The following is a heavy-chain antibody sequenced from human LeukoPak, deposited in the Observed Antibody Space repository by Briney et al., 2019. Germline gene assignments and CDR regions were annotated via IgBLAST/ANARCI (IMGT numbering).Heavy chain of an antibody. Sequence: GGSLRLSCAASGFIFSHFWMNWVRLAPGKGLEWVATIKHDGGERFYVDSVKGRFTISRDNAKNSLVLLMNSLRAEDTAVYYCVTFWTGYYTLPFAYWGQGTLVTVSS. J-gene: IGHJ4*02. CDR2: IKHDGGER. CDR3: VTFWTGYYTLPFAY. V-gene: IGHV3-7*01. D-gene: IGHD3/OR15-3a*01. CDR1: GFIFSHFW.